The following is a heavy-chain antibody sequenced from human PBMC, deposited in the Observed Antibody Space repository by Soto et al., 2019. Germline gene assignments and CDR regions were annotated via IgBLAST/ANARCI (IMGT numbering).Heavy chain of an antibody. CDR3: ARGTLSPTAAAVPYYYGMDV. V-gene: IGHV1-8*01. Sequence: XSVKVSCKASGYTFTSYDINWVRQATGQGLEWMGWMNPNSGNTGYAQKFQGRVTMTRNTSISTAYMELSSLRSEDTAVYYCARGTLSPTAAAVPYYYGMDVWGQGTTVTVSS. J-gene: IGHJ6*02. CDR2: MNPNSGNT. D-gene: IGHD6-13*01. CDR1: GYTFTSYD.